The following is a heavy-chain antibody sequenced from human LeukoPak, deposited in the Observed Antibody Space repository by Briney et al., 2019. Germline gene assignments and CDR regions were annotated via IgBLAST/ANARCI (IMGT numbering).Heavy chain of an antibody. J-gene: IGHJ3*02. D-gene: IGHD3-10*01. CDR1: GFTFSSYW. CDR3: AKEGDYYGSGSYRDGFDI. Sequence: PGGSQRLSCAASGFTFSSYWMHWVRQAPGKGLEWVAFIRYDGINKYYADSVKGRFTISRDSFKNTLYLQMNSLRPEDTAVYYCAKEGDYYGSGSYRDGFDIWGQGTRATVSS. V-gene: IGHV3-30*02. CDR2: IRYDGINK.